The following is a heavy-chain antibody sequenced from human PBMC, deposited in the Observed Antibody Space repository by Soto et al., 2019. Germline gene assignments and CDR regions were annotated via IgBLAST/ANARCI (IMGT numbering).Heavy chain of an antibody. CDR3: VRGGTKTVRDWFDP. Sequence: PSETLSLTCTASGASISGFYWSWIRKSAGKGLEWIGRIYHTETTDYNPSLKSRVMMSVDTSKKQFSLKLRSVTAADTAVYYCVRGGTKTVRDWFDPWGQG. V-gene: IGHV4-4*07. CDR2: IYHTETT. CDR1: GASISGFY. D-gene: IGHD1-1*01. J-gene: IGHJ5*02.